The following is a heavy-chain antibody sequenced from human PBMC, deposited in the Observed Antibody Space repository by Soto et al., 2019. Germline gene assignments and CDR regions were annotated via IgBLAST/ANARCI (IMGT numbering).Heavy chain of an antibody. CDR3: ARDVINSWFDP. CDR1: GYTFTSYD. Sequence: ASVKVSCKASGYTFTSYDINWVRQATGQGLEWMGWMNPNSGNTGYAQKFKGRVTMNRNTSISTAYMELSSLRSEDTAVYYCARDVINSWFDPWGQGTLVTVSS. V-gene: IGHV1-8*01. CDR2: MNPNSGNT. D-gene: IGHD2-21*01. J-gene: IGHJ5*02.